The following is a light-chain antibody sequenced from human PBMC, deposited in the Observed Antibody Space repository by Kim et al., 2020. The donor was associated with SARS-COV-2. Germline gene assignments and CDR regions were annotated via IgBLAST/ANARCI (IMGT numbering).Light chain of an antibody. Sequence: ASVGERVTHTCRSSQDISSNVAWYQQKPGKVPKLLIYGASALHSGVPSRFSGSGSGTDFTLTISTLQPADVATYYCQKYNGAPWTFGQGTKVDIK. V-gene: IGKV1-27*01. CDR3: QKYNGAPWT. CDR2: GAS. CDR1: QDISSN. J-gene: IGKJ1*01.